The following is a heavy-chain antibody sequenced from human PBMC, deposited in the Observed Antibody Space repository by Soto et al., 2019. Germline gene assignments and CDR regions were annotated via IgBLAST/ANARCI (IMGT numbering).Heavy chain of an antibody. Sequence: GGSLRLSCPASGFTFSSYAMSWVRQAPGKGLEWVSAISGSGGSTYYADSVKGRFTISRDNSKNTLYQQMNSLRAEDTAVYYCAKSGMYYDFWSGSYWGQGTLVTVSS. D-gene: IGHD3-3*01. J-gene: IGHJ4*02. CDR2: ISGSGGST. CDR3: AKSGMYYDFWSGSY. V-gene: IGHV3-23*01. CDR1: GFTFSSYA.